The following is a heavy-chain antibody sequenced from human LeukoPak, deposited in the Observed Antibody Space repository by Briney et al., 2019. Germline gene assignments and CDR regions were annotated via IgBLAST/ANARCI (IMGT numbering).Heavy chain of an antibody. V-gene: IGHV1-46*01. CDR1: GYSFTNFY. J-gene: IGHJ4*02. Sequence: GASVTVSFKTSGYSFTNFYIHWVRPAPGQGLEWMGMVNPSGGSTISAQRFQGRVNMTTDTSTRTVYMEMTGLTSDDTGIYYCARDAFWGQGAQVTVSS. D-gene: IGHD3-3*02. CDR2: VNPSGGST. CDR3: ARDAF.